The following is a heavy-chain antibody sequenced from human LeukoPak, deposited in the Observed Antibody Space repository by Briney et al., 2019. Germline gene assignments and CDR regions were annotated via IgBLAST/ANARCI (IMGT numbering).Heavy chain of an antibody. J-gene: IGHJ6*02. Sequence: SETLSLTCSVSVGSINSYYWNWIRRPPGKGLEWIGYIYYNGNTNYSPSLKSRVTMSVDTSKNLFSLKVSSVTAADTAVYYCVRGRSNYYGMDVWGQGTTVTVSS. CDR3: VRGRSNYYGMDV. CDR1: VGSINSYY. D-gene: IGHD1-26*01. V-gene: IGHV4-59*01. CDR2: IYYNGNT.